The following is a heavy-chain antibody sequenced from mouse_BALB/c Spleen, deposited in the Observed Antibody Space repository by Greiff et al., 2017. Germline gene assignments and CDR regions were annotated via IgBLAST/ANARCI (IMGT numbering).Heavy chain of an antibody. CDR3: ARSNYRTTDY. CDR2: INPSTGYT. V-gene: IGHV1-7*01. CDR1: GYTFTSYW. Sequence: QVQLQQSGAELAKPGASVKMSCKASGYTFTSYWMHWVKQRPGQGLEWIGYINPSTGYTEYTQKFKDKATLTADKSSSTAYMQLSSLTSEDSAVYYCARSNYRTTDYWGQGTTLTVSS. J-gene: IGHJ2*01. D-gene: IGHD2-1*01.